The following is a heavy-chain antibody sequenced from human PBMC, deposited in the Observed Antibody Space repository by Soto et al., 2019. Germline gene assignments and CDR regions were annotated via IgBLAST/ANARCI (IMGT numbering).Heavy chain of an antibody. V-gene: IGHV3-23*01. CDR3: AKGLKRVGATAFDY. CDR1: GFTFSTYA. D-gene: IGHD1-26*01. Sequence: QPGGSLRLSCAASGFTFSTYAMAWVRQAPGKGLEWVSGVSASGLNTDYADPVKGRFYISRDNSKNTVSLQMNSLRAEDTAVYYCAKGLKRVGATAFDYWGQGTLVTVSS. J-gene: IGHJ4*02. CDR2: VSASGLNT.